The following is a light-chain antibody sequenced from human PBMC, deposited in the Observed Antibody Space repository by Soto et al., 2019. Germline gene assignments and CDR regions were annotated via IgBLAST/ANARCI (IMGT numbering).Light chain of an antibody. CDR3: SSYARNRDIL. Sequence: QSALTQPPSASGSPGQSVAISCTGTSSDVGGYSLVSWYQQHPGKAPKLMIYEVSKRPSGVPDRFSGSKSGNTASLTVSGPQAEDEADYYCSSYARNRDILFGGGTQLTVL. CDR2: EVS. CDR1: SSDVGGYSL. V-gene: IGLV2-8*01. J-gene: IGLJ3*02.